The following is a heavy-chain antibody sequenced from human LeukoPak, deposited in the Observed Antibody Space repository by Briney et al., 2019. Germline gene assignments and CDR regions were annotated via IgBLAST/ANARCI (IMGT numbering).Heavy chain of an antibody. Sequence: GGSLRLSCAASGFTFSSYWMTWVRQAPGKGLEWVANIKQDGSEKYYVDSAKGRFTISRDNAKNSLYLQMNSLRAEDTAVYYCARDPTTVGGGFDYWGQGTLVTVSS. CDR1: GFTFSSYW. CDR3: ARDPTTVGGGFDY. V-gene: IGHV3-7*01. CDR2: IKQDGSEK. D-gene: IGHD4-23*01. J-gene: IGHJ4*02.